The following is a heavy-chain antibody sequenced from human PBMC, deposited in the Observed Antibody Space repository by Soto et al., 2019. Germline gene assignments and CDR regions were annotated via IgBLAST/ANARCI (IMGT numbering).Heavy chain of an antibody. D-gene: IGHD3-16*01. CDR3: AKDGGIFDY. Sequence: EVQLLDSGGGLVQPGGSLRLSFAASGFAFSIYDMSWVRQAPGKGLEWVSSISRSGENTYYAGSVKGRFTISRDNSKNTLYLEMNSLRLEDTAMYYCAKDGGIFDYWGQGTLVTVSS. J-gene: IGHJ4*02. CDR1: GFAFSIYD. CDR2: ISRSGENT. V-gene: IGHV3-23*01.